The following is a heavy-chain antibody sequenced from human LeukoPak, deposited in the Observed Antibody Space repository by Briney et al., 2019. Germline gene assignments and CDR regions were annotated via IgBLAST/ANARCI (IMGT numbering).Heavy chain of an antibody. V-gene: IGHV5-51*01. CDR3: ARGINDEYFQS. CDR2: IYPADSDT. CDR1: PYYFINFW. D-gene: IGHD2/OR15-2a*01. Sequence: GESLKISCKDSPYYFINFWIGWVRQMPGKGLAWMGIIYPADSDTRYNPSFQGHVTISVDRSASTAYLQWHSLKASDTAIYYCARGINDEYFQSWGQGTLVTVSS. J-gene: IGHJ1*01.